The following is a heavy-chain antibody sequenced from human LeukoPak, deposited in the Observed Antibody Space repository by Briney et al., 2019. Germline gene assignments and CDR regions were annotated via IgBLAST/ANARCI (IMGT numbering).Heavy chain of an antibody. Sequence: SETLSLTCTVSSGSISSSNYYWGWIRQPPGKGLEWIGSIYYSGNTYYNPSLKSRVTISVDTSKNQFSLKLRSVTAADTAVYYCARPKSRLSWFDPWGQGTLVTVSS. CDR3: ARPKSRLSWFDP. CDR2: IYYSGNT. V-gene: IGHV4-39*01. J-gene: IGHJ5*02. CDR1: SGSISSSNYY.